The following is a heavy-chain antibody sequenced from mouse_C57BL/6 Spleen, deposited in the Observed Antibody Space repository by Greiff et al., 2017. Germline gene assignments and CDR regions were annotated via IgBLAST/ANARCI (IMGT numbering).Heavy chain of an antibody. CDR2: IDPSDSYT. D-gene: IGHD1-1*01. V-gene: IGHV1-50*01. J-gene: IGHJ2*01. CDR3: ARRYYGSTYYFDH. Sequence: VQLQQPGAELVKPGASVKLSCKASGYTFTSYWMQWVKQRPGQGLEWIGEIDPSDSYTNYNQKFKGKATLTVDTSSSTAYMQLSSLTSEDSAVYYCARRYYGSTYYFDHWGQGTTPTVSS. CDR1: GYTFTSYW.